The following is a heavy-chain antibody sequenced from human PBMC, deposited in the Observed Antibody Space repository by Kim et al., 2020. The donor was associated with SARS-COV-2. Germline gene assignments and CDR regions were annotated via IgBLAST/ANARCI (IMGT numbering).Heavy chain of an antibody. J-gene: IGHJ4*02. D-gene: IGHD1-26*01. V-gene: IGHV4-30-2*04. Sequence: THYNPSLKSRVTISVDTSKNQFSRKLSSVTAADTAVYYCARVGATTPVGYWGQGTLVTVSS. CDR2: T. CDR3: ARVGATTPVGY.